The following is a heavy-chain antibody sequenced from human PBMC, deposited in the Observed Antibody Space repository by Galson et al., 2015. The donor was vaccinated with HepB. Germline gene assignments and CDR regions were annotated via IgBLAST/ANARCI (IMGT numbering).Heavy chain of an antibody. CDR1: GFTVSSNY. Sequence: SLRLSCAASGFTVSSNYMSWVRQAPGKGLEWVSVIYSGGSTYYADSVKGRFTNSRDNSKNTLYLQMNSLRAEDTAVYYCARTPAVAYTHYFDYWGQGTLVTVSS. J-gene: IGHJ4*02. CDR3: ARTPAVAYTHYFDY. D-gene: IGHD6-19*01. V-gene: IGHV3-66*02. CDR2: IYSGGST.